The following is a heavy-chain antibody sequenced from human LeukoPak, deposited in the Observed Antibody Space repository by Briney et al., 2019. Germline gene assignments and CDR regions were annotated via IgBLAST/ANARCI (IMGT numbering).Heavy chain of an antibody. CDR2: ISYDGSNK. V-gene: IGHV3-30*18. Sequence: PGGSLRLSCAASGFTFSGYEMNWVRQAPGKGLEWVAVISYDGSNKYYADSVKGRFTISRDNSKNTLYLQMNSLRAEDTAVYYCAKDPCGGDCYAHDFWGQGTLVTVSS. J-gene: IGHJ4*02. CDR1: GFTFSGYE. CDR3: AKDPCGGDCYAHDF. D-gene: IGHD2-21*02.